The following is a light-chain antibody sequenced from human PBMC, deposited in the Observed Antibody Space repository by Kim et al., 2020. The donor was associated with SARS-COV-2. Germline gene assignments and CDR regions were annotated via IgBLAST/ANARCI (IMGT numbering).Light chain of an antibody. CDR1: KFRDKY. CDR2: QDS. Sequence: TASTTCSGDKFRDKYACLYQQKPGLSPVLVIYQDSKRPSGIPERFSRSNSGNTATLTIIWTQAMDEADYYCQAWDSSSVVFGAGTKLPGL. J-gene: IGLJ2*01. CDR3: QAWDSSSVV. V-gene: IGLV3-1*01.